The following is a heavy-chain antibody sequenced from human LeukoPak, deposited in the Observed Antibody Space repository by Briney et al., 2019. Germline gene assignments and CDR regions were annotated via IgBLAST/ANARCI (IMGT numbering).Heavy chain of an antibody. CDR2: ISSSSSYI. CDR3: ARGDGWFGELSNFDY. CDR1: GFTFSSYS. Sequence: GGSLRLSCAASGFTFSSYSMNWVRQAPRKGLEWVSSISSSSSYIYYADSVRGRFTISRDNAKKSLYLQMNSLRDEDTAVYYCARGDGWFGELSNFDYWGQGTLVTVSS. D-gene: IGHD3-10*01. J-gene: IGHJ4*02. V-gene: IGHV3-21*01.